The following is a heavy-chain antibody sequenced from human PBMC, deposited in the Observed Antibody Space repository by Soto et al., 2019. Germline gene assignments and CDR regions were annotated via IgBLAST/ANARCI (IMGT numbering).Heavy chain of an antibody. CDR1: GYTFTSYG. CDR2: IIPIFGTA. J-gene: IGHJ3*02. V-gene: IGHV1-69*13. Sequence: GASVKVSCKASGYTFTSYGISWVRQAPGQGLEWMGGIIPIFGTANYAQKFQGRVTITADESTSTAYMELSSLRSEDTAVYYCAREEGYDSSGYYFPGKKEDAFDIWGQGTMVTLSS. D-gene: IGHD3-22*01. CDR3: AREEGYDSSGYYFPGKKEDAFDI.